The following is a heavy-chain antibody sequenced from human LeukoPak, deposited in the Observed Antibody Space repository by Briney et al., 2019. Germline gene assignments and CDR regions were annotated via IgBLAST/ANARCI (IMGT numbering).Heavy chain of an antibody. CDR3: ATESRCSNGVGYRDSSSWTFDY. CDR2: INYSGAT. Sequence: SETLSLTCAVHGGSFRDYYWSWVRQPPGKGLEWIGEINYSGATNYNSSLKSRVTLSLDTTKNQFSLKLNSVTVADTAVYYCATESRCSNGVGYRDSSSWTFDYWGQGTLVTVSS. CDR1: GGSFRDYY. J-gene: IGHJ4*02. V-gene: IGHV4-34*01. D-gene: IGHD2-8*01.